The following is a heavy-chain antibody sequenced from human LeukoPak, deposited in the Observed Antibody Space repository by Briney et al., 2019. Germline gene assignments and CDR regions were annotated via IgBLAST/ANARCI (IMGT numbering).Heavy chain of an antibody. CDR3: AKDHRRVKSLGGMDV. Sequence: PGGSLRLSCAASGFTFSSYGMHWVRQAPGKGLEWVAFIRYDGSNKYYADSVKGRFTISRDNSKNTLYLQMNSLRAEDTAVYYCAKDHRRVKSLGGMDVWGQGTTVTVSS. J-gene: IGHJ6*02. D-gene: IGHD3-10*01. V-gene: IGHV3-30*02. CDR1: GFTFSSYG. CDR2: IRYDGSNK.